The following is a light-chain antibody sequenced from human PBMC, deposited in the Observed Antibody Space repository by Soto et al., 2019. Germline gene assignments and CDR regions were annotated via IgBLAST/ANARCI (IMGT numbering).Light chain of an antibody. J-gene: IGLJ2*01. Sequence: QSALTQPASVSGSPGQSITISCTGTSSDVGGYNYVSWYQQHPGKAPKLIIYEVSHRPSWVSDRFSGSKSANTASLTISWLLAEDEADYYCSSYSSTSTLVLFGGGTKVTVL. CDR3: SSYSSTSTLVL. CDR1: SSDVGGYNY. V-gene: IGLV2-14*01. CDR2: EVS.